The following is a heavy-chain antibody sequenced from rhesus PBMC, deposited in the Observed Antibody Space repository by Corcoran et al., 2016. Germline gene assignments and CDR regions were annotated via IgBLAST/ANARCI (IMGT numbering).Heavy chain of an antibody. Sequence: EMQLVESGGGLVQPGGSLRLSCAASGFTFSDHYMAWFRQAPGRGPDWVGFIKNKAKGETAEYAASVKGRFTISRDDSKNVTYLQMNSLKTEDTAVYYCTTVKNFWTGYYGFDYWGQGVLVTVSS. CDR3: TTVKNFWTGYYGFDY. V-gene: IGHV3S22*01. J-gene: IGHJ4*01. D-gene: IGHD3-3*01. CDR2: IKNKAKGETA. CDR1: GFTFSDHY.